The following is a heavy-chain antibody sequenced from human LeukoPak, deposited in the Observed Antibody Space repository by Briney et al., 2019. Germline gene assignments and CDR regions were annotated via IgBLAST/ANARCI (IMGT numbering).Heavy chain of an antibody. CDR3: AKDGLYYDGSEHVYYFDS. Sequence: GGSLRLSCAASGFTFSRSAMTWVRQGPGTGLEFVASITYSGGATYYADSVKGRFTISRDNSKNTLYLQMNSLRAEDTALYYCAKDGLYYDGSEHVYYFDSWGQGTLVTVSS. CDR1: GFTFSRSA. CDR2: ITYSGGAT. V-gene: IGHV3-23*01. D-gene: IGHD3-22*01. J-gene: IGHJ4*02.